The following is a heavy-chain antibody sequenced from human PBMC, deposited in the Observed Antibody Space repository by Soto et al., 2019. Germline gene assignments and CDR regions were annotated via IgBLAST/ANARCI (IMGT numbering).Heavy chain of an antibody. D-gene: IGHD4-17*01. CDR3: ARKRSPYSHYGDYRTASNWFDP. CDR2: IYYSGST. Sequence: PSETLSLTCTVSGGSISSGGYYWSWIRQHPGKGLEWIGYIYYSGSTYYNPSLRSRVTISVDTSKNQFSLKLSSVTAADTAVYYCARKRSPYSHYGDYRTASNWFDPWGQGTLVTVSS. V-gene: IGHV4-31*03. CDR1: GGSISSGGYY. J-gene: IGHJ5*02.